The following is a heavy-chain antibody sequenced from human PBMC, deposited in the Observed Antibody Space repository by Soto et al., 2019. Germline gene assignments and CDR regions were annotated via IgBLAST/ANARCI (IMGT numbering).Heavy chain of an antibody. CDR2: IISMFGAA. D-gene: IGHD1-1*01. V-gene: IGHV1-69*01. Sequence: QVQLVQSGAEVRKPGSSVKVSCKASGGTFSSYAISWVRQVPGQGLEWLGEIISMFGAATYAQKFQGRVTITADESASTAYMELSSLRSEDTATYYCARGGKERFRGSGMDVWGQGTTVTVS. J-gene: IGHJ6*02. CDR1: GGTFSSYA. CDR3: ARGGKERFRGSGMDV.